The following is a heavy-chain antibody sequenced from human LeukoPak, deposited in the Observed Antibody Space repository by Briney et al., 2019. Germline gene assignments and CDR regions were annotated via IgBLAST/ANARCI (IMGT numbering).Heavy chain of an antibody. CDR1: GFTFSSYA. CDR3: AKESDGDYGINWFGP. D-gene: IGHD4-17*01. CDR2: ISGSGGST. V-gene: IGHV3-23*01. J-gene: IGHJ5*02. Sequence: TGGSLRLSCAASGFTFSSYAMSWVRQAPGKGLEWVSTISGSGGSTYYADSVKGRFTISRDNSKNTLYLQMNSLRAEDTAVYYCAKESDGDYGINWFGPWGQGTLVTVSS.